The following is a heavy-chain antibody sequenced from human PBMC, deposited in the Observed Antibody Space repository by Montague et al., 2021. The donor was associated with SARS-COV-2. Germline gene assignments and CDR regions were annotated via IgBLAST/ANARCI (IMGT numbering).Heavy chain of an antibody. CDR1: GGSINSYY. CDR3: ARTPYSRPLPDY. D-gene: IGHD1-26*01. CDR2: IYYSGSA. V-gene: IGHV4-59*01. J-gene: IGHJ4*02. Sequence: SETLSLTCTVSGGSINSYYWSWIRQPPGKGLEWIGYIYYSGSANYSPSYKSRVTIPVDTSKDQFSLRLSSVTAADTAVYYCARTPYSRPLPDYWGQGALVTVSS.